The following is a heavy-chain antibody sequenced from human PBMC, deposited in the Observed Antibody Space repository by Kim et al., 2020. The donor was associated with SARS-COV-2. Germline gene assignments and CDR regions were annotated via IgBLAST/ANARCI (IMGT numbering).Heavy chain of an antibody. J-gene: IGHJ4*02. V-gene: IGHV3-30*18. CDR1: GFTFSSYG. D-gene: IGHD2-2*01. CDR2: ISYDGSNK. Sequence: GGSLRLSCAASGFTFSSYGMHWVRQAPGKGLEWVVVISYDGSNKYYADSVKGRFTISRDNSKNTLYLQMNSLRAEDTAVYYCAKDATGYCSSTSCYGLFDYWGQGTLVTVSS. CDR3: AKDATGYCSSTSCYGLFDY.